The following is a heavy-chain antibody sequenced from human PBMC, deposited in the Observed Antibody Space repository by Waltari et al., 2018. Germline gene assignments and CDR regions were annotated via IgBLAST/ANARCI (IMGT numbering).Heavy chain of an antibody. J-gene: IGHJ5*02. D-gene: IGHD3-9*01. V-gene: IGHV1-2*02. Sequence: QVQLVQSGAEVKKPGASVKVSCKASGYTFTGYYMHWVRQAPGQGLEWMGWNNPNSGGTNYAQKFQGRVTMTRDTSISTAYMELSRLRSDDTAVYYCARGPTIFLQLGWFDPWGQGTLVTVSS. CDR3: ARGPTIFLQLGWFDP. CDR1: GYTFTGYY. CDR2: NNPNSGGT.